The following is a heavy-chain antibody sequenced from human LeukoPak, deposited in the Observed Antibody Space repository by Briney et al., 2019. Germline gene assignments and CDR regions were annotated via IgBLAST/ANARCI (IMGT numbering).Heavy chain of an antibody. V-gene: IGHV3-13*04. CDR1: GFTFSSYD. D-gene: IGHD6-19*01. CDR2: ITTRGDT. CDR3: ARGLYSSGWYVPELDY. J-gene: IGHJ4*02. Sequence: PGGSLRLSCAASGFTFSSYDMHWVRQATGKGLEWVSAITTRGDTYYSGSVKGRFTISRENAKNPLYLQMNSLRAGDTAVYYCARGLYSSGWYVPELDYWGQGTLVAVSS.